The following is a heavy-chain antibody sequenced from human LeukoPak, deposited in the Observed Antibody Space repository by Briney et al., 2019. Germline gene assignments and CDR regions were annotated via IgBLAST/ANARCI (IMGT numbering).Heavy chain of an antibody. Sequence: PGGSLRLSCAASGFTFSSYAMHWVRQAPGKGLEWVSYISSSSSTIYYADSVKGRFTISRDNAKNSLHLQMNSLRDEDTAVYYIAVRLSGLYGGQGPLVTVSS. V-gene: IGHV3-48*02. J-gene: IGHJ4*02. CDR2: ISSSSSTI. CDR3: AVRLSGLY. CDR1: GFTFSSYA.